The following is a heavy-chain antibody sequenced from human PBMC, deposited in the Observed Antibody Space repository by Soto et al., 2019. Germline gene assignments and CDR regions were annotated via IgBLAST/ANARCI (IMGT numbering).Heavy chain of an antibody. CDR2: ISGSGGST. Sequence: GGSLRLSCAASGFTFSSYAMSWVRQAPGKGLEWVSAISGSGGSTYYADSVKGRSTISRDNSKNTLYLQMSSLRAEDTAVYYRANGSRFDPWGQGTLVTVSS. D-gene: IGHD3-10*01. V-gene: IGHV3-23*01. CDR3: ANGSRFDP. CDR1: GFTFSSYA. J-gene: IGHJ5*02.